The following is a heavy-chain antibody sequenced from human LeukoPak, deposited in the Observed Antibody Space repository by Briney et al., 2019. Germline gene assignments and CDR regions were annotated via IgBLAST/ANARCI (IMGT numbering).Heavy chain of an antibody. CDR3: ARLAGQQLVRPYYYYYMDV. CDR1: RYTFTSYD. J-gene: IGHJ6*03. Sequence: ASVKVSCKASRYTFTSYDINWVRQATGQGLEWMGWMNPNSGNTGYAQKFRGRVTMTRNTSISTAYMELSSLRSEDTAVYYCARLAGQQLVRPYYYYYMDVWGKGTTVTVSS. V-gene: IGHV1-8*01. CDR2: MNPNSGNT. D-gene: IGHD6-13*01.